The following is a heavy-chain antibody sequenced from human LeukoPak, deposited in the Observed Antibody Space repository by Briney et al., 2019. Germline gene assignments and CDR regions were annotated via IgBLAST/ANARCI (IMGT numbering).Heavy chain of an antibody. V-gene: IGHV3-7*01. CDR2: IKEDGSEK. CDR1: GFTFSNYW. J-gene: IGHJ6*03. D-gene: IGHD2-21*01. Sequence: GGSLRLSCAASGFTFSNYWMNWVRQAPGKGLEWVAKIKEDGSEKYYVDSVKGRFTISRDNAKNSLYLQMNSLRAEDTAVYYCARDDSYYYYYMDVWGKGTTVTISS. CDR3: ARDDSYYYYYMDV.